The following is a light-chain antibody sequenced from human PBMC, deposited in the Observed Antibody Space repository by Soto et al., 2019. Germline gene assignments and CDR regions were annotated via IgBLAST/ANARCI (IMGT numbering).Light chain of an antibody. Sequence: DIQMTHSPSTLSAYVGDRVTITCRASQSISSWLAWYHQKPGKAPLLLIYKASTLQSGVPSRFSGSGSGTEFTLTISSLQPDDFATYYCQQYNSRVAFGRGTKVDIK. CDR2: KAS. V-gene: IGKV1-5*03. CDR1: QSISSW. J-gene: IGKJ1*01. CDR3: QQYNSRVA.